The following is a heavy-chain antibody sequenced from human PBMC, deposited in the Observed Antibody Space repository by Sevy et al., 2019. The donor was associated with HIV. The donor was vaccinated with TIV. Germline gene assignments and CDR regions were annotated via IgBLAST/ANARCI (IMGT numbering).Heavy chain of an antibody. CDR3: ARDIMATTAFFDH. CDR2: ISAYNGDT. Sequence: ASVKVSCKAFGYTFTSYGISWVRQAPGQGLEWMGWISAYNGDTNYAQKLQGRVTMTTDTSTSTAYMELRSLGSDDTAVYFCARDIMATTAFFDHWGQGTLVTVSS. D-gene: IGHD5-12*01. CDR1: GYTFTSYG. V-gene: IGHV1-18*01. J-gene: IGHJ4*02.